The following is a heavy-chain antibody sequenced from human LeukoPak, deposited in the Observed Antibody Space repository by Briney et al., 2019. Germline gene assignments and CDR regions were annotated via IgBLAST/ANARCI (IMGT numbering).Heavy chain of an antibody. D-gene: IGHD2-2*01. V-gene: IGHV1-8*01. CDR3: ARVYCSSTSRCHDY. CDR1: GYTFTSFD. J-gene: IGHJ4*02. CDR2: MNPNSGHT. Sequence: ASVKVSCKASGYTFTSFDINWVRQATGQGLERMGWMNPNSGHTGYAQKFQGRVTMTRDTSISTAYMELSSLRSEDTAVYFCARVYCSSTSRCHDYWGQGTLVTVSS.